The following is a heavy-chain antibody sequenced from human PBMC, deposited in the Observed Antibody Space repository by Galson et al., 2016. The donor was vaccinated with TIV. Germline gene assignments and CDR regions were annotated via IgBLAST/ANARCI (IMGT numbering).Heavy chain of an antibody. CDR3: ARVLGVVRGYGLDV. CDR1: GFTVSGTS. Sequence: SLRLSCAGSGFTVSGTSMSWVRQAPGKGLEWVSLIYSAGNTFYADSVKGRFTLSRDNSKNTVYLQISSLRVEDTAVYYCARVLGVVRGYGLDVWGQGTMVTVAS. V-gene: IGHV3-53*01. D-gene: IGHD3-10*01. J-gene: IGHJ6*02. CDR2: IYSAGNT.